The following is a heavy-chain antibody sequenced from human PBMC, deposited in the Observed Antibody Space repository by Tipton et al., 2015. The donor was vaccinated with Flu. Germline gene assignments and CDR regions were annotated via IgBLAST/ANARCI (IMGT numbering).Heavy chain of an antibody. CDR3: ARADSGYDLDYFDY. Sequence: TLSLTCTVSGGSISSYYWSWIRQPAGKGLEWIGRIYTSGSTNYNPSLKSRVTMSVDTSKNQFSLKLSSVTAADTAVYYCARADSGYDLDYFDYWGQGTLVPVSS. CDR2: IYTSGST. D-gene: IGHD5-12*01. J-gene: IGHJ4*02. CDR1: GGSISSYY. V-gene: IGHV4-4*07.